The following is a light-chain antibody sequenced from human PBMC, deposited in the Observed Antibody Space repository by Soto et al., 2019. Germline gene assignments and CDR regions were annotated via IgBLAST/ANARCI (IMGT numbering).Light chain of an antibody. J-gene: IGLJ2*01. Sequence: QSVLTQPPSASGTPGQRGTISCSGSSSNIGSTPVNWYQHLPGTAPKLLIYSNNQRPSGVPDRFSGSKSGTSASLAINGLQSEDEADYYCAAWDDSLNGVVFGGGTKLTVL. CDR3: AAWDDSLNGVV. CDR2: SNN. V-gene: IGLV1-44*01. CDR1: SSNIGSTP.